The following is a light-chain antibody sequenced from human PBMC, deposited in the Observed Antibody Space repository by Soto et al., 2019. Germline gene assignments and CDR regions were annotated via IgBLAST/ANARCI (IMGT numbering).Light chain of an antibody. CDR1: SSNIGNNY. CDR2: DNN. CDR3: GTWDSSLSAAV. Sequence: QSVLTQPPSVSATPGRKVTISCSGSSSNIGNNYISWYKQLPGTAPKLLIYDNNKRPSGIPDRFSDSKSGTSATLGITGLQTGDEADYYCGTWDSSLSAAVFGGGTKVTVL. V-gene: IGLV1-51*01. J-gene: IGLJ3*02.